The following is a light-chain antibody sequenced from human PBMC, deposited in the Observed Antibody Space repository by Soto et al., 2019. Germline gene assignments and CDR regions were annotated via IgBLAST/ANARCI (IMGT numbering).Light chain of an antibody. CDR2: GAS. V-gene: IGKV3-20*01. CDR1: QSVNNN. J-gene: IGKJ1*01. CDR3: QQYETSPTT. Sequence: EIVLTQSPATLSLSPGERATLSCRASQSVNNNLAWYQQRPGQPPRLLIFGASSRATGIPDRFSGSGSGSDVTLTISRLEPEDFAVYFCQQYETSPTTFGQGTKVEIK.